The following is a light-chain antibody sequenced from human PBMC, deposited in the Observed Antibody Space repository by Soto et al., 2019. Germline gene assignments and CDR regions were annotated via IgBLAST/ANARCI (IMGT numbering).Light chain of an antibody. CDR2: DAS. CDR1: QSISSW. CDR3: QQYDNLPPVFT. V-gene: IGKV1-5*01. Sequence: EIQMTQSPSTLYASVGDRVTIPCRAIQSISSWLAWYQQKLGRAPRLLIYDASALPRGVPSRLSGSGSGTDFTFTISSLQPEDIATYYCQQYDNLPPVFTFGPGTKWIS. J-gene: IGKJ3*01.